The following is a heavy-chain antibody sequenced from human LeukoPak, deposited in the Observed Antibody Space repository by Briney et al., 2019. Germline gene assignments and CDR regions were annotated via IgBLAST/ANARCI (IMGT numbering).Heavy chain of an antibody. Sequence: GGSLRLSSAASGFSFSSYSMNWVRQAPGKGLEWISYINNSSSIAYYTDSVKGRFTISRDNAKNSLFLQMDSLRAEDTAVYYCARLAVRSPDYWGQGILVTVSS. D-gene: IGHD6-19*01. CDR3: ARLAVRSPDY. J-gene: IGHJ4*02. V-gene: IGHV3-48*04. CDR2: INNSSSIA. CDR1: GFSFSSYS.